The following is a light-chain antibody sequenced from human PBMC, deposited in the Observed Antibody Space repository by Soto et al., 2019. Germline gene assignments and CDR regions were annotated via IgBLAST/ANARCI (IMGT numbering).Light chain of an antibody. J-gene: IGKJ1*01. Sequence: DIQMTQSPSTLSASVGDRVTIPCRASQNIGGWLAWYQQKPGKAPNLLIYDASTLESGVPSRFSGSGSGTEFTLTISSLQPDDFATYYCQQYNSYWTFGQGTKVEIK. CDR2: DAS. CDR3: QQYNSYWT. CDR1: QNIGGW. V-gene: IGKV1-5*01.